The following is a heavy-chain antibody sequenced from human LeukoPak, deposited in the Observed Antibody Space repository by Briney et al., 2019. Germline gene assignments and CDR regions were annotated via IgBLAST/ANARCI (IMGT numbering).Heavy chain of an antibody. CDR2: ISSDRSGK. CDR3: GRVPPGDADY. V-gene: IGHV3-7*01. Sequence: PGGSLSLSCAACGLTFSTYWMMWARDARGEGVEWVASISSDRSGKYYMDSVNARFTISRDNANNSLFLQMNSLRAEDTAVHYCGRVPPGDADYWGQGTLVTVSS. J-gene: IGHJ4*02. CDR1: GLTFSTYW. D-gene: IGHD1-26*01.